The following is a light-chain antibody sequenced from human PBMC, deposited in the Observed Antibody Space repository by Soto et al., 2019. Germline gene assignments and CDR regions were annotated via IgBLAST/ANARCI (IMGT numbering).Light chain of an antibody. CDR3: CAYADTFYV. J-gene: IGLJ1*01. CDR1: SSDVGSYKD. CDR2: DVS. V-gene: IGLV2-11*01. Sequence: ALTQPRSVSGSPGQSVTISCTGTSSDVGSYKDVSWYQHHPGKVPKLMIYDVSERPSGVPDRFSGSKSGNTASLTISGLQAEDEDNYYCCAYADTFYVFGTGTRSP.